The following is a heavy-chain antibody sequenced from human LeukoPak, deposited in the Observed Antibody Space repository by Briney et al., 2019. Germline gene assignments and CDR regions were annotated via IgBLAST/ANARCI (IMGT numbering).Heavy chain of an antibody. Sequence: PGGSLRLSCAVSGFSFSSYWMHWVRHAPGKGLVLLSRINSDGSSTSYADSVKGRFTISRDNAENTLYLQMNSLRAEDTAVYYCGRDRSAPYYDLDYWGQGTLVTVSS. CDR1: GFSFSSYW. CDR3: GRDRSAPYYDLDY. J-gene: IGHJ4*02. D-gene: IGHD2/OR15-2a*01. V-gene: IGHV3-74*01. CDR2: INSDGSST.